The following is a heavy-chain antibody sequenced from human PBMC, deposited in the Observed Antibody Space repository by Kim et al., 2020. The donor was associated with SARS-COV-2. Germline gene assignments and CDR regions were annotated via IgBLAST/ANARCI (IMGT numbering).Heavy chain of an antibody. J-gene: IGHJ4*02. D-gene: IGHD2-15*01. V-gene: IGHV3-30*01. Sequence: AKGRFTISRDNSKNTLYLLMNSLRAEDTAVFYCARDLGYCSGGTCYTYDYWGQGTLVTVSS. CDR3: ARDLGYCSGGTCYTYDY.